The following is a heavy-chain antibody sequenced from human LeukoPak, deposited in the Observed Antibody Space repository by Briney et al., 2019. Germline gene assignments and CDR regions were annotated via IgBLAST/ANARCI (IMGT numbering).Heavy chain of an antibody. J-gene: IGHJ4*02. Sequence: SETLSLTCAVYGGSFSGYSWNWIRQPPGQGLEWIGEINQSGNYNPSLKSRVTISRDTSKMQFSLEVRSVTAADTAVYFCARGAESGSWSLDHWGQGTLVTVSS. D-gene: IGHD6-13*01. V-gene: IGHV4-34*01. CDR3: ARGAESGSWSLDH. CDR1: GGSFSGYS. CDR2: INQSG.